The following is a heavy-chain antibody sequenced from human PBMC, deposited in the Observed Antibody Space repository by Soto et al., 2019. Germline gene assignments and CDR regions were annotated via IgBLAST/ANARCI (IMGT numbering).Heavy chain of an antibody. CDR2: IYHSGST. CDR3: RRSMTTVTTNTY. V-gene: IGHV4-30-2*01. Sequence: SETLCLTSAGSGGFISSGGYPWSWIRQPPGKGLQWIGYIYHSGSTYYNPSLKSRVTISVDRSKNQFSLKLTSVTAADTSVYYRRRSMTTVTTNTYWVQCTLGT. J-gene: IGHJ4*02. D-gene: IGHD4-17*01. CDR1: GGFISSGGYP.